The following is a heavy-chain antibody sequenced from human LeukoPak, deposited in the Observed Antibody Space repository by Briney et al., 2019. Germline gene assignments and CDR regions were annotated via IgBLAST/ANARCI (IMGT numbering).Heavy chain of an antibody. Sequence: GGSLKLSCAASGFTFSSYSMNWVRQAPGKGLEWVSAISGSGGSTYYADSVKGRFTISRDNSKNTLYLQMNSLRAEDTAVYYCAKPRYRGSYGIDAFDIWGQGTMVTVSS. CDR1: GFTFSSYS. CDR3: AKPRYRGSYGIDAFDI. V-gene: IGHV3-23*01. D-gene: IGHD1-26*01. CDR2: ISGSGGST. J-gene: IGHJ3*02.